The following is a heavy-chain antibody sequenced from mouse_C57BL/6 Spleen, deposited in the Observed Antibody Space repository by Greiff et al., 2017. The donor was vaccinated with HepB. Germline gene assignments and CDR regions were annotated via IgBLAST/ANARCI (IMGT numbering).Heavy chain of an antibody. V-gene: IGHV1-39*01. CDR1: GYSFTDYN. J-gene: IGHJ2*01. CDR2: INPNYGTT. D-gene: IGHD3-3*01. Sequence: EVKVVESGPELVKPGASVKISCKASGYSFTDYNMNWVKQSNGKSLEWIGVINPNYGTTSYNQKFKGKATLTVDQSSSTAYMQLNSLTSEDSAVYYCAMAGPEVYYFDYWGQGTTLTVSS. CDR3: AMAGPEVYYFDY.